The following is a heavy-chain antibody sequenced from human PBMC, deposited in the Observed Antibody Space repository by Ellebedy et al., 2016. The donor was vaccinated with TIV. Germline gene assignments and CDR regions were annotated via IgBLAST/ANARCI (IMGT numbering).Heavy chain of an antibody. CDR1: GDSISSGVYY. CDR3: ARDRGYYDTSGVDAFDI. J-gene: IGHJ3*02. D-gene: IGHD3-22*01. CDR2: IDYRGGT. V-gene: IGHV4-30-4*01. Sequence: SETLSLXXTVSGDSISSGVYYWNWIRQSPGKGLEWIGYIDYRGGTDYNASLKSRITISVDTSKNQFSLKLSSVTAADTAVYYCARDRGYYDTSGVDAFDIWGQGTMVTVSS.